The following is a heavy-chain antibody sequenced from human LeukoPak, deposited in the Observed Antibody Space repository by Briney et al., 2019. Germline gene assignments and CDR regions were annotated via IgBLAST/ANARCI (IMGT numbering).Heavy chain of an antibody. V-gene: IGHV4-4*07. CDR3: AREKDWNDGGCFDY. CDR1: GGSISSYY. D-gene: IGHD1-1*01. Sequence: PSETLSLTCTVSGGSISSYYWSWIRQPAGKGLEWIGRIYTSGSTNYNPSLKSRVTMSVDASKNQFSLKLSSVTAADTAVYYCAREKDWNDGGCFDYWGQGTLVTVSS. CDR2: IYTSGST. J-gene: IGHJ4*02.